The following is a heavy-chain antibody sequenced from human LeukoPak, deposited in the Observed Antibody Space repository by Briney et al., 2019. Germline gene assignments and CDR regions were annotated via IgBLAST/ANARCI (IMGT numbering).Heavy chain of an antibody. V-gene: IGHV3-33*01. CDR3: ARGRGVMGSFDY. Sequence: GGSLRLSCAASGFTFSSYGMHWVRQAPGKGLEWVAVIWYDGGNKYYADSVKGRFTISRDNSKNTLYLQMNSLRAEDTAVYYCARGRGVMGSFDYWGQGTLVTVSS. CDR2: IWYDGGNK. D-gene: IGHD3-10*01. CDR1: GFTFSSYG. J-gene: IGHJ4*02.